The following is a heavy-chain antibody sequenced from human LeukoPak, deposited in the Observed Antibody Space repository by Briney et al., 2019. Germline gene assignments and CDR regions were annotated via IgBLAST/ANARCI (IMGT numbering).Heavy chain of an antibody. CDR2: IYYSGST. J-gene: IGHJ5*02. Sequence: SETLSLTCTVSGGSISSYYWSWIRQPPGKGLEWIGYIYYSGSTNYNPSLKSRVTISVDTSKNQFSLKLSSVTAADTAVYYCARAAGPLAAPDLWGQGTPVTVSS. CDR1: GGSISSYY. D-gene: IGHD6-13*01. V-gene: IGHV4-59*01. CDR3: ARAAGPLAAPDL.